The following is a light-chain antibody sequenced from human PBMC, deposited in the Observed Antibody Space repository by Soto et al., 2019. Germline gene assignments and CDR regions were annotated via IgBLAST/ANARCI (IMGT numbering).Light chain of an antibody. CDR1: RSDVGAYNY. CDR3: SSNTRSPGYV. CDR2: DVS. Sequence: QSVLTQPASVSGSPGQSITISCTGTRSDVGAYNYVSWYQQYPDKAPKLMIYDVSTRPSGVSNRFSGSKSGNTASLTISGLQAEDEADYYCSSNTRSPGYVFGPGTKVTVL. J-gene: IGLJ1*01. V-gene: IGLV2-14*03.